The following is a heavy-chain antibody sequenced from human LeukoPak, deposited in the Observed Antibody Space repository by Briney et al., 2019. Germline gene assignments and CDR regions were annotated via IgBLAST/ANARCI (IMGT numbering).Heavy chain of an antibody. D-gene: IGHD3-22*01. CDR1: GFTASNNY. Sequence: GGSLRLSCAASGFTASNNYMSWVRQAPGKGLEWVSVIYSGGSTYYADSVKGRFTISRDNFKNTVYLQMYNLRAEDTAVYYCARLDDSGYYYANWGQGTLVTVSS. CDR2: IYSGGST. CDR3: ARLDDSGYYYAN. J-gene: IGHJ4*02. V-gene: IGHV3-66*04.